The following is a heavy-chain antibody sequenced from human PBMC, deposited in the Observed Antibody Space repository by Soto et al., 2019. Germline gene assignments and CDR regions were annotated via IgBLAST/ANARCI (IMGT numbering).Heavy chain of an antibody. CDR1: GYTLTELA. J-gene: IGHJ3*02. CDR3: ATDLGCSGGSCYFDAFDI. V-gene: IGHV1-24*01. D-gene: IGHD2-15*01. Sequence: ASVKVSCKVSGYTLTELAMHWVRQAPGQGLEWMGGFDPEDGETIYAQKFQGRVTMTEDTSTDTAYMELSSLRSEDTAVYYCATDLGCSGGSCYFDAFDIWGQGTMVTVSS. CDR2: FDPEDGET.